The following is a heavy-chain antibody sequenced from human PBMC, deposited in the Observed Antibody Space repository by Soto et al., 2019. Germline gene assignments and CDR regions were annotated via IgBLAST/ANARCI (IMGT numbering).Heavy chain of an antibody. CDR2: ISGSGGST. CDR1: GFTFSSYV. V-gene: IGHV3-23*01. J-gene: IGHJ4*02. CDR3: ARPTTVIYFDY. Sequence: EVQLLESGGGLVQPGGSLRLSCAASGFTFSSYVMSWVRQAPGKGLELVSAISGSGGSTYYADSVKGRFTISRDNSKNTLYLQMNSLRAEDTAVYYCARPTTVIYFDYWGQGTLVTVSS. D-gene: IGHD4-17*01.